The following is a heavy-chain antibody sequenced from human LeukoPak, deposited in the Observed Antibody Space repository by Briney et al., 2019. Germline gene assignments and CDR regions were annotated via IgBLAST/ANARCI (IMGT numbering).Heavy chain of an antibody. J-gene: IGHJ4*02. V-gene: IGHV4-31*03. D-gene: IGHD3-16*01. CDR1: GGSISSGGYY. Sequence: SETLSLTCTVSGGSISSGGYYWSWIRQHPGKGLEWIGYIYYSGSTYYNPSLKSRVTISVDTSKNQFSLKLSSVTAADTAVYYCARAPRTLSVSYIDYWGQGTLVTVSS. CDR2: IYYSGST. CDR3: ARAPRTLSVSYIDY.